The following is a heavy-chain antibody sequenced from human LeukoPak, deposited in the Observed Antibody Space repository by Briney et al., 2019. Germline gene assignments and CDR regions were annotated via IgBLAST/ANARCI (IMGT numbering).Heavy chain of an antibody. CDR3: AGGSGTMAY. Sequence: PSETLSLTCAVYGGSFSGYYWSWIRQPPGKGLEWIGEINHSGSTNYNPSLKSRVTISVDTSKNQFSLKLSSVTAADTAVYYCAGGSGTMAYWGLGTLVTVSS. J-gene: IGHJ4*02. V-gene: IGHV4-34*01. CDR2: INHSGST. CDR1: GGSFSGYY. D-gene: IGHD3-10*01.